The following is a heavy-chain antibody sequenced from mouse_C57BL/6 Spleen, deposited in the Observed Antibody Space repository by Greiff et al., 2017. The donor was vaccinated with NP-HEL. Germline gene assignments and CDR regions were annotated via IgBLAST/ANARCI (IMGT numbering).Heavy chain of an antibody. J-gene: IGHJ4*01. CDR3: ARGIYYYASYAIDY. Sequence: VKLQQSGPELVKPGASVKISCKASGYAFSSSWMNWVKQRPGKGLEWIGRIYPGDGDTNYNGKFKGKATLTADKSSSTAYMQLSSLTSEDSAVYFCARGIYYYASYAIDYWGQGTSVTVSS. CDR1: GYAFSSSW. D-gene: IGHD1-1*01. CDR2: IYPGDGDT. V-gene: IGHV1-82*01.